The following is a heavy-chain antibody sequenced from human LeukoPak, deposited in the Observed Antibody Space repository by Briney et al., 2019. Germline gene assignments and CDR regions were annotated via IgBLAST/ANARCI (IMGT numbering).Heavy chain of an antibody. D-gene: IGHD6-19*01. Sequence: PGGSLRLSCAASGFTFSSYWMSWVRQAPGKGLEWVANIKQDGSEKYYVDSVKGRFTISGDNAKNSLFLQMDSLRSDDTAFYYCAKSIAVALLSSLDAWGQGTLVTVSS. CDR3: AKSIAVALLSSLDA. V-gene: IGHV3-7*03. CDR1: GFTFSSYW. CDR2: IKQDGSEK. J-gene: IGHJ5*02.